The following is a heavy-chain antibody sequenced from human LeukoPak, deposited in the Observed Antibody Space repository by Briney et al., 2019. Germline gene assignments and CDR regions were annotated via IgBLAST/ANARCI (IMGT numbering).Heavy chain of an antibody. Sequence: GGSLRLSCAASGFTVSSNYMSWVRQAPGKGLEWVSVIYSGGRTYYADSVKGRFTISRDNSKNTLFLQMNSLRAEDTAVYYCARVPGLAAFDIWGQGTMVTVSS. J-gene: IGHJ3*02. CDR1: GFTVSSNY. CDR3: ARVPGLAAFDI. CDR2: IYSGGRT. V-gene: IGHV3-66*01. D-gene: IGHD1-14*01.